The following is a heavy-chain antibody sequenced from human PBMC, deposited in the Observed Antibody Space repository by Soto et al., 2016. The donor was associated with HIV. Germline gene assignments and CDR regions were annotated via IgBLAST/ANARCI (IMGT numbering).Heavy chain of an antibody. CDR2: IYHSGST. V-gene: IGHV4-59*01. CDR3: ARFRSRYSYGYFDY. CDR1: GGSISSDY. J-gene: IGHJ4*02. D-gene: IGHD5-18*01. Sequence: QVQLQESGPGLVKPSETLSLTCTVSGGSISSDYWSWIRQPPGKGLEWIGYIYHSGSTTYNPSLKNRVTFSIDASKEHFSLKLRSMTAADTAIYYCARFRSRYSYGYFDYWGQGTLVTVSS.